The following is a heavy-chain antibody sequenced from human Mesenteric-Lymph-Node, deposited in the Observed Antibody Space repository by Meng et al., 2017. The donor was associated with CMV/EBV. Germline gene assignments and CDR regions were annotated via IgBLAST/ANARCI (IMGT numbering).Heavy chain of an antibody. Sequence: GGTFSNHAFSWMRQAPGQGLEWMGGIIPIFGQANYAQTLKDRVTITADETTSTVYMELRSLGSEDTALYYCATGYSGSGSFYNALFYWGQGTLVTVSS. J-gene: IGHJ4*02. D-gene: IGHD3-10*01. CDR1: GGTFSNHA. CDR3: ATGYSGSGSFYNALFY. V-gene: IGHV1-69*01. CDR2: IIPIFGQA.